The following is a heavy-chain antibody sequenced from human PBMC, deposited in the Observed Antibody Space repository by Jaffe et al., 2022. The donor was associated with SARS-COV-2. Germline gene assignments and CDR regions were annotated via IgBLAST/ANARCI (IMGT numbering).Heavy chain of an antibody. V-gene: IGHV4-34*01. CDR2: INHSGST. CDR1: GGSFSGYY. J-gene: IGHJ4*02. CDR3: ARNTYYYDSSGYRYYFDY. D-gene: IGHD3-22*01. Sequence: QVQLQQWGAGLLKPSETLSLTCAVYGGSFSGYYWSWIRQPPGKGLEWIGEINHSGSTNYNPSLKSRVTISVDTSKNQFSLKLSSVTAADTAVYYCARNTYYYDSSGYRYYFDYWGQGTLVTVSS.